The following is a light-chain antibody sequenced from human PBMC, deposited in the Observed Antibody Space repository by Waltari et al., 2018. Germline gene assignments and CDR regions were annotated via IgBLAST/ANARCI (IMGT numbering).Light chain of an antibody. CDR3: QQYDISPLN. V-gene: IGKV3-20*01. CDR1: QTVRTTY. Sequence: EIVLTQSPGTLSLSPGERATLSCRASQTVRTTYLAWYQQKPGQAPTLLIYGAYSRATGIPDRFSGSGSGTDFSLTISSLEPEDFAVYYCQQYDISPLNFSGGTKVEIK. J-gene: IGKJ4*01. CDR2: GAY.